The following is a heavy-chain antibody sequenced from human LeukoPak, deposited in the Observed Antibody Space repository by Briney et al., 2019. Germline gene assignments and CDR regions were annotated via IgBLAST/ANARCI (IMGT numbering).Heavy chain of an antibody. D-gene: IGHD6-6*01. CDR1: GGSISSYY. V-gene: IGHV4-59*01. CDR3: ARVGYSSSSECYYSYMDV. CDR2: IYYSGST. Sequence: KRSETLSLPCTVSGGSISSYYWSWIRQPPGKGLEWIGYIYYSGSTNYNPSLKSRVTISVDTSKNQFSLMLSSVTAADTAVYYCARVGYSSSSECYYSYMDVWGKGSTNTVSS. J-gene: IGHJ6*03.